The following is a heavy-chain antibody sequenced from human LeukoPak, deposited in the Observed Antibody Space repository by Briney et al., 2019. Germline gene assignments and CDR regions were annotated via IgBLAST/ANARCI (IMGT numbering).Heavy chain of an antibody. CDR1: GFTFSSYA. J-gene: IGHJ1*01. CDR3: AKDFGRIAAAGTEYFQH. V-gene: IGHV3-23*01. D-gene: IGHD6-13*01. CDR2: ISGSGGST. Sequence: GSLRLSCAASGFTFSSYAMSWVRQAPGKGLEWVSAISGSGGSTYYADSVKGRFTISRDNSKNTLYLQMNSLRAEDTAVYYCAKDFGRIAAAGTEYFQHWGQGTLVTVSS.